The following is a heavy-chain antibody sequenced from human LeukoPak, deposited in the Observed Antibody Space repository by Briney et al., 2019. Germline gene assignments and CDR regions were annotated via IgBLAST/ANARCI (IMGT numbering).Heavy chain of an antibody. D-gene: IGHD1-26*01. Sequence: PGGSLRLSCTASGFQFSDYAMSWVRQLPGKGLEWVSGISGSGITTYYADSVKGRFTISRDNSKNTLYLQMNSLRAEDTAVYYCAGYGGSYPYYMDVWGKGTTVTISS. J-gene: IGHJ6*03. CDR2: ISGSGITT. V-gene: IGHV3-23*01. CDR1: GFQFSDYA. CDR3: AGYGGSYPYYMDV.